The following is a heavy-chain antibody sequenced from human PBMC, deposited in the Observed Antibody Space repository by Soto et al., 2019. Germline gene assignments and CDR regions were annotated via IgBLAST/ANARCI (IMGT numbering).Heavy chain of an antibody. CDR1: GFTFSSYS. CDR3: ARDSGYDDDY. V-gene: IGHV3-48*01. Sequence: PGGSLRLSCTASGFTFSSYSMNWVRQAPGKGLEWVSYISSSSSTIYNAESEKGRFTISRDNANNSLYLQINSLRAEDTAVYYCARDSGYDDDYWGQGP. CDR2: ISSSSSTI. J-gene: IGHJ4*02. D-gene: IGHD5-12*01.